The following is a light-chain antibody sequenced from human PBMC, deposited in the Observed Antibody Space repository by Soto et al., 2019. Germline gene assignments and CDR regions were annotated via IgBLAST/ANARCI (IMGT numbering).Light chain of an antibody. CDR1: SSDVGGYNY. CDR3: SSYAGSNILV. V-gene: IGLV2-8*01. J-gene: IGLJ2*01. Sequence: QAVVTQPPSASGSPGQSITISCTGTSSDVGGYNYVSWYQQHPGSAPKLIIHEVNKRPSGVPDRFSGSKSGNTASLTVTGLQAEDEADYYCSSYAGSNILVFGEGTKLTVL. CDR2: EVN.